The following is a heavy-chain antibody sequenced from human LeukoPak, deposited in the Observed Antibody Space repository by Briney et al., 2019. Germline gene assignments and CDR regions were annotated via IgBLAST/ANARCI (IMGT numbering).Heavy chain of an antibody. Sequence: PGGFLRLSCAASGFTFSSYSMNWVRQAPGKGLEWVSSISSSSTIYYADSVKGRFTISRDNAKNSLYLQMNSLRAEDTAVYYCARDRGSYFPFDYWGQGTLVTVSS. CDR3: ARDRGSYFPFDY. CDR1: GFTFSSYS. CDR2: ISSSSTI. V-gene: IGHV3-48*01. J-gene: IGHJ4*02. D-gene: IGHD1-26*01.